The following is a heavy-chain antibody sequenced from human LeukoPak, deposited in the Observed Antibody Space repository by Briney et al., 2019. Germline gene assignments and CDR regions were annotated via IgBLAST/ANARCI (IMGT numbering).Heavy chain of an antibody. Sequence: PGGSLRLSCATSGLTISSYGMHWVRQAPGKGLEWVAVISYDGSNKYYADSVKGRFTISRDNSKNTLYLQMNSLRAEDTAVYYCAKNREDYYDSSGFDYWGQGTLVTVSS. D-gene: IGHD3-22*01. CDR2: ISYDGSNK. J-gene: IGHJ4*02. CDR1: GLTISSYG. CDR3: AKNREDYYDSSGFDY. V-gene: IGHV3-30*18.